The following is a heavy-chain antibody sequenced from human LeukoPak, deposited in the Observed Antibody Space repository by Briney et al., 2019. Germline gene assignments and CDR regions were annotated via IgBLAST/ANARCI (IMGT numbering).Heavy chain of an antibody. CDR3: ARVPPDLMVRGHYFDY. D-gene: IGHD3-10*01. J-gene: IGHJ4*02. Sequence: ASVKVSCKASGYTFTSYGISWVRQAPGQGLEWMGWISAYNGYTNYAQKLQSRVTMTTDTSTSTAYMELRSLRSDDTAVYYCARVPPDLMVRGHYFDYWGQGTLVTVSS. CDR2: ISAYNGYT. CDR1: GYTFTSYG. V-gene: IGHV1-18*01.